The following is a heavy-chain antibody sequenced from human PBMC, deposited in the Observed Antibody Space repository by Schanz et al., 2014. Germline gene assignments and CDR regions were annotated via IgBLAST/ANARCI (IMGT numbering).Heavy chain of an antibody. CDR3: TRGGYSYALSAFDI. J-gene: IGHJ3*02. V-gene: IGHV1-18*01. CDR1: GYTFTDYG. CDR2: ISTSNGNT. Sequence: QVQLIQSGAEVKKPGASVKVSCKASGYTFTDYGVIWVRQAPGQGLEWMGWISTSNGNTNYIQKLQGRVTMTTDTSTSTAYMELRSLRSDDTALYYCTRGGYSYALSAFDIWGQGTMVTVSS. D-gene: IGHD5-18*01.